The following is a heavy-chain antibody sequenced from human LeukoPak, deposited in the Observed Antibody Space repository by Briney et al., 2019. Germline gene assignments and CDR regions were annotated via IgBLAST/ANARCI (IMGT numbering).Heavy chain of an antibody. D-gene: IGHD6-13*01. V-gene: IGHV3-23*01. J-gene: IGHJ4*02. CDR3: APSGGSNWYGLEC. CDR1: GFIFGSYA. Sequence: GGSLRLSCAASGFIFGSYAMSWVRQAPGKGLEWISAISVSDSTYYADSVKGRFTISRDNSKSTLYLQMNSLRAEDTAVYYCAPSGGSNWYGLECWGQGTLVTVSS. CDR2: ISVSDST.